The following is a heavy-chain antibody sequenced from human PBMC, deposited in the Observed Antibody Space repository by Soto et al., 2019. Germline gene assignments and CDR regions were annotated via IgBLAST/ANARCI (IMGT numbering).Heavy chain of an antibody. CDR3: ARGLDCISTSCYYYYGMDV. CDR2: IYYSGST. J-gene: IGHJ6*02. CDR1: GGSISSGGYY. V-gene: IGHV4-31*03. Sequence: SETLSLTCTVSGGSISSGGYYWSWIRQHPGKGLEWIGYIYYSGSTYYNPSLKSRVTISVDTSKNQFSLKLSSVTAADTAVYYCARGLDCISTSCYYYYGMDVWGQGTTVTVSS. D-gene: IGHD2-2*01.